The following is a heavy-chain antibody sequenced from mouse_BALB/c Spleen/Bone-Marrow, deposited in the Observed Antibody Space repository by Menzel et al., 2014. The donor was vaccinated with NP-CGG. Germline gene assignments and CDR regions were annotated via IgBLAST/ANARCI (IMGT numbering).Heavy chain of an antibody. CDR3: AISIEYRPLDY. CDR2: IDPSYGGI. J-gene: IGHJ3*01. D-gene: IGHD2-14*01. Sequence: VHVKQSGPELEKPGASVKISCKASGYSFTGYNMNWVKQNNGKSLEWIGNIDPSYGGINYNQKFKGKATLTVDKSSNTAYMQLKSLTSEDSAVYYCAISIEYRPLDYWGQGTLVTVSA. CDR1: GYSFTGYN. V-gene: IGHV1-39*01.